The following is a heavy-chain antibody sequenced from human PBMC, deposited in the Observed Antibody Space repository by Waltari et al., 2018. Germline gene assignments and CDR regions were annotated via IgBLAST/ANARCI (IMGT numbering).Heavy chain of an antibody. CDR1: GGSFSGYY. J-gene: IGHJ6*03. V-gene: IGHV4-34*01. Sequence: QVQLQQWGAGLLKPSETLSLTCAVYGGSFSGYYWSWIRQPPGKGLEWIGEINHSGSTNYNPSLKSRVTISVDTSKNQFSLKLSSVTAADTAVDYCARGLGGYYYYMDVWGKGTTVTVSS. D-gene: IGHD3-16*01. CDR3: ARGLGGYYYYMDV. CDR2: INHSGST.